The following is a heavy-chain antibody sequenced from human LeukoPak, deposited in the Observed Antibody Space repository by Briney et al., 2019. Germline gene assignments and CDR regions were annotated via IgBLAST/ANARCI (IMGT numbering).Heavy chain of an antibody. CDR2: INHSGST. CDR1: GGSFSGYY. CDR3: ASSLRFYGDYHFDY. Sequence: PSETLSLTCAVYGGSFSGYYWSWIRQPPGKGLEWIGEINHSGSTNYNPSLKSRVTISVDTSKNQFSLKLSSVTAADTAVYYCASSLRFYGDYHFDYWGQGTLVTVSS. J-gene: IGHJ4*02. V-gene: IGHV4-34*01. D-gene: IGHD4-17*01.